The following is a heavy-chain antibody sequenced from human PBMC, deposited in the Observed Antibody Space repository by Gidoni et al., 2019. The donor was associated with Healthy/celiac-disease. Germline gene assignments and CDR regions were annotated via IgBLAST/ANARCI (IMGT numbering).Heavy chain of an antibody. D-gene: IGHD2-2*01. Sequence: EVQLVESGGGLVKPGGSLRLSCAASGFTYSNAWMSWVRQAPGKGLEWVGRIKSKTDGGTTDYAAPVKGRFTISRDDSKNTLYLQMNSLKTEDTAVYYCTTKDTRKWEYQLLALDYYYGMDVWGQGTTVTVSS. CDR1: GFTYSNAW. V-gene: IGHV3-15*01. CDR3: TTKDTRKWEYQLLALDYYYGMDV. J-gene: IGHJ6*02. CDR2: IKSKTDGGTT.